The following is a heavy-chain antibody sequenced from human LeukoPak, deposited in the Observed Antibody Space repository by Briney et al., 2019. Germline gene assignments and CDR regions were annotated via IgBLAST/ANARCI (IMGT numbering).Heavy chain of an antibody. CDR3: ARDSSSSWVDWNQNYSYYFMDV. V-gene: IGHV3-21*01. D-gene: IGHD6-13*01. J-gene: IGHJ6*03. CDR1: GFTFSSYS. CDR2: ISSSSSYI. Sequence: RGSLTPSCAAAGFTFSSYSMNWVRQAPGKGMEWVSSISSSSSYIYYADSVKGRFTISRDNAKNSLYLQMNSLRAEDTAVYYCARDSSSSWVDWNQNYSYYFMDVRGNGTTVTVSS.